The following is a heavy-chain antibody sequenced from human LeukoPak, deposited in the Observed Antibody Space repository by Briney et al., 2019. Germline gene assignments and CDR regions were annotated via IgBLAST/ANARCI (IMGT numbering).Heavy chain of an antibody. D-gene: IGHD3-22*01. CDR1: GGSISSYY. J-gene: IGHJ3*02. Sequence: NPSETLSLTCTVSGGSISSYYWSWIRQPAGKGLERIGRIYTSGSTNYNPSLKSRVTMSVDTSKNQFPLKLSSVTAADTAVYYCARSGSSGYQSGAFDIWGQGTMVTVSS. CDR3: ARSGSSGYQSGAFDI. V-gene: IGHV4-4*07. CDR2: IYTSGST.